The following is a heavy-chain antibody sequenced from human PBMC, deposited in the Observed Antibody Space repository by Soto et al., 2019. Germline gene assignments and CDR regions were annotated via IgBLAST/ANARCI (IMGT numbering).Heavy chain of an antibody. V-gene: IGHV4-39*01. CDR2: IYYSGST. CDR3: ARITTVNTVYFDY. Sequence: SETLSLTCTVSGGSISSSSYYWGWIRQPPGKGLEWIGSIYYSGSTYYNPSLKSRVTISVDTSKNQFSLKLSSVTAADTAVYYCARITTVNTVYFDYWGQGTLVTVSS. J-gene: IGHJ4*02. CDR1: GGSISSSSYY. D-gene: IGHD4-17*01.